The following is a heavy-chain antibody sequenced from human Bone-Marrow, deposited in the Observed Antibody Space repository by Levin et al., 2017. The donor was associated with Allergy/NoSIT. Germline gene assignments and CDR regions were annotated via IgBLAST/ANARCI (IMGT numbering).Heavy chain of an antibody. CDR2: ISGSGGST. Sequence: GESLKISCAASGFTFSSYAMRWVRQAPGKGLEWVSAISGSGGSTYYADSVKGRFTISRDNSKNTPYLQMNSLRAEDTAIYYCAKEGGRAEAGTGGFGYYYYGLDVWGQGTTVTVSS. J-gene: IGHJ6*02. D-gene: IGHD6-13*01. CDR1: GFTFSSYA. CDR3: AKEGGRAEAGTGGFGYYYYGLDV. V-gene: IGHV3-23*01.